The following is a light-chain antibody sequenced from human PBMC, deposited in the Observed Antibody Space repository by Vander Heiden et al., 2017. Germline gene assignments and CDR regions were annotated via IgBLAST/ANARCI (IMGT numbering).Light chain of an antibody. V-gene: IGKV4-1*01. CDR1: QSGLYRSNKKNY. Sequence: DNVITQSPDSLAGARGERTTMNSKCSQSGLYRSNKKNYLAWYQQKPGQPPKLLIYGASTLESGVPYSFSGSGSGTDFTLTISSLQPEDVAVYYCQQDDSTPLTVGGGTKVEIK. J-gene: IGKJ4*01. CDR3: QQDDSTPLT. CDR2: GAS.